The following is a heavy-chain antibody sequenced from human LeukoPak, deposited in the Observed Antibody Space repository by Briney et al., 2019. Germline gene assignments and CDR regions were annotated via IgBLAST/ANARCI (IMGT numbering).Heavy chain of an antibody. D-gene: IGHD1-26*01. CDR1: GFIFSSYP. Sequence: GGSLRLSCAASGFIFSSYPLNWVRQAPGKGLEWVSTISGDSSYIQYADSVKGRFTISRDNTKNSLFLQMNSLRAEDTAVYYCAREMAGAYYYGMDVWGQGTTVTVSS. J-gene: IGHJ6*02. CDR3: AREMAGAYYYGMDV. CDR2: ISGDSSYI. V-gene: IGHV3-21*04.